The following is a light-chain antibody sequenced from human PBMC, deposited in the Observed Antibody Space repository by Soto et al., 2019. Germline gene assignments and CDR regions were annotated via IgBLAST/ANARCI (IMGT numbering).Light chain of an antibody. CDR2: GAS. CDR3: QQYNSWPEYT. J-gene: IGKJ2*01. V-gene: IGKV3-15*01. Sequence: EIVMTQSPATLSVSPGERATLSCRASQSIRSNLAWYQQKPGQAPRLLIYGASTRATGIPARFSGGGSGTKFTLTISSLQSEDFAVYYCQQYNSWPEYTFGQGTKLEIK. CDR1: QSIRSN.